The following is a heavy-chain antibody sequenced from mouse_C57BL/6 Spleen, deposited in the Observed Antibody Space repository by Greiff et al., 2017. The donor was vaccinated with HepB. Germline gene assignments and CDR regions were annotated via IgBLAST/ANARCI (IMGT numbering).Heavy chain of an antibody. CDR1: GYTFTDYN. CDR2: INPNNGGT. J-gene: IGHJ3*01. V-gene: IGHV1-18*01. CDR3: ARRVIGDDYAWFAY. D-gene: IGHD2-4*01. Sequence: EVQLQQSGPELVKPGASVKIPCKASGYTFTDYNMDWVKQSHGKSLEWIGDINPNNGGTIYNQKFKGKATLTVDKSSSTAYMELRSLTSEDTAVYYCARRVIGDDYAWFAYWGQGTLVTVSA.